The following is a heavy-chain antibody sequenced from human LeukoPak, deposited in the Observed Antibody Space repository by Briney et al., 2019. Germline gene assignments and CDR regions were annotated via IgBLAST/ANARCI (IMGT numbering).Heavy chain of an antibody. Sequence: GGSLRLPCAASGFIFSSFYMEWVRQAPGEGLGWVSGISGTGGATYYADSVKGRFTMSRDNSKNTLYLQMNSLRAEDTAVYYCAKASLIVVDYHYYGMDVWGQGTTVAVSS. V-gene: IGHV3-23*01. CDR3: AKASLIVVDYHYYGMDV. CDR1: GFIFSSFY. J-gene: IGHJ6*02. CDR2: ISGTGGAT. D-gene: IGHD3-22*01.